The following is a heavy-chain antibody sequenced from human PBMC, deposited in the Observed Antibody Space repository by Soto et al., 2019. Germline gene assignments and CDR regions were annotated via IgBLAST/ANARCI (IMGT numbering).Heavy chain of an antibody. V-gene: IGHV1-69*01. CDR1: GGTFSSYA. D-gene: IGHD3-22*01. Sequence: QVQLVQSGAEVKKPGSSVKVSCKASGGTFSSYAISWVRQAPGQGLEWMGGIIPIFGTANYAQKFQGRVTITAEESTGHAHMEVRSLRSWDTAVLFCSRGFHYYDSSGSFDSWGQGTLVTVSS. CDR2: IIPIFGTA. CDR3: SRGFHYYDSSGSFDS. J-gene: IGHJ4*02.